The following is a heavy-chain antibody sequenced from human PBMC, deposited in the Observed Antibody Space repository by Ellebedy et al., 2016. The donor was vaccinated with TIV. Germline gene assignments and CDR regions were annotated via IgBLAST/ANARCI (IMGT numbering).Heavy chain of an antibody. CDR1: GVSITNYY. D-gene: IGHD1-1*01. CDR2: IYYSVST. Sequence: SETLSLTCSVSGVSITNYYWSWLRQPPGKGLEWIGYIYYSVSTNYNPSLKSRVTISVDTSKNQFSLKLTSVTAADTAIYYCARGERLEPDYWGQGILVTVSS. CDR3: ARGERLEPDY. V-gene: IGHV4-59*01. J-gene: IGHJ4*02.